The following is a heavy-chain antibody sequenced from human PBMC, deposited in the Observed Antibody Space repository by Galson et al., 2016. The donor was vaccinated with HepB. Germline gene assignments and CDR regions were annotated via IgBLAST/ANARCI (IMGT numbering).Heavy chain of an antibody. CDR2: ITSSSSVT. CDR3: ANDWYGYMAY. Sequence: SLRLSCADSGFTFSIYSMNWVRQAPGKGLEWISHITSSSSVTYYEDSVKGRFTISSDTATKSLYLQMNSLRDEDTAVYYCANDWYGYMAYWGQGTLVTVSS. J-gene: IGHJ4*02. CDR1: GFTFSIYS. D-gene: IGHD3-9*01. V-gene: IGHV3-48*02.